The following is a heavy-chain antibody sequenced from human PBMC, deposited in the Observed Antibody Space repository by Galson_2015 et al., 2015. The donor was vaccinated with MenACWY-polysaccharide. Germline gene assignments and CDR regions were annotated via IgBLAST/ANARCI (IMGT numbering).Heavy chain of an antibody. V-gene: IGHV3-48*02. J-gene: IGHJ4*02. Sequence: SLRLSCAASGFIFSTYSMNWVRQAPGQGLEWVSYIRSSGSTIHYADSVRGRFTISRDNAENSLYLQMNSLRDEDTAVYYCARGEATLKDVCFEHWGQGTLVTVSS. D-gene: IGHD2-8*01. CDR3: ARGEATLKDVCFEH. CDR1: GFIFSTYS. CDR2: IRSSGSTI.